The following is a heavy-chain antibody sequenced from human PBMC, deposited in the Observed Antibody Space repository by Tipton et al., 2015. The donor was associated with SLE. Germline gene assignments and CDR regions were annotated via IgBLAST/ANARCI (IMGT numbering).Heavy chain of an antibody. D-gene: IGHD1-7*01. CDR2: IYYSGST. CDR1: GGSISSYY. Sequence: TLSLTCTVSGGSISSYYWSWIRQPPGKGLEWIGSIYYSGSTYYNPSLKSRVTISVDTSKNQFSLKLSSVTAADTAVYYCARQMGGSARNYYFDYWGQGTLVTVSS. V-gene: IGHV4-59*05. CDR3: ARQMGGSARNYYFDY. J-gene: IGHJ4*02.